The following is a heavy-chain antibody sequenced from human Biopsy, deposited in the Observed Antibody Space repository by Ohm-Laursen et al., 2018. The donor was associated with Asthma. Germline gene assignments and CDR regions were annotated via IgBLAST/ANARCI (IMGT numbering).Heavy chain of an antibody. J-gene: IGHJ4*02. Sequence: SLRLSCSASGFAVSRDHMFWVRQAPGKGLEWVSVIYSGGTSHTADSVRGRFTISRDYSKSTLYLQMHSLRAEDTAVYYCARGDSSNWSHYYFDSWGQGTLVTVSS. CDR2: IYSGGTS. CDR3: ARGDSSNWSHYYFDS. V-gene: IGHV3-53*01. CDR1: GFAVSRDH. D-gene: IGHD3-22*01.